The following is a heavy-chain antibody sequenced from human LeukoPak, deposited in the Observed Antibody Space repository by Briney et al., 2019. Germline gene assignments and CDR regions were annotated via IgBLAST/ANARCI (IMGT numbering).Heavy chain of an antibody. Sequence: PGGSLRLACPTSGFAASSSYMSWVRRAPGKGREWLSILYSSGSTYFADSLKGRFTISRDISKNTLYLEMNSLRVEDTAVYYCARHGTYCKIGSCYWVDTPMVDSWGQGVLVTVSS. CDR2: LYSSGST. D-gene: IGHD2-15*01. V-gene: IGHV3-66*04. CDR1: GFAASSSY. J-gene: IGHJ4*02. CDR3: ARHGTYCKIGSCYWVDTPMVDS.